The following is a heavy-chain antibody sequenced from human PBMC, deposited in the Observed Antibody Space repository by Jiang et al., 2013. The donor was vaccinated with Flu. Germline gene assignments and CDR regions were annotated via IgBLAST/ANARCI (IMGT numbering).Heavy chain of an antibody. Sequence: SQTLSLTCAISGDSVSSNSAAWNWIRQSPSRGLEWLGRTYYRSKWYNDYAVSVKSRITINPDTSKNQFSLQLNSVTPEDTAVYYCARGGSLGIVVVVAAEDAFDIWGQGTMVTVSS. CDR2: TYYRSKWYN. CDR3: ARGGSLGIVVVVAAEDAFDI. V-gene: IGHV6-1*01. J-gene: IGHJ3*02. D-gene: IGHD2-15*01. CDR1: GDSVSSNSAA.